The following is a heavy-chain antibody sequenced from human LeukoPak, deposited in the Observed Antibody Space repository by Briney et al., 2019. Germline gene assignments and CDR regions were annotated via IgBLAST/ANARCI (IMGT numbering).Heavy chain of an antibody. CDR3: ARDLVGLYYFDY. Sequence: SVKVSFTASGGTFSSYAISWVRQAPGQGLEWMGGIIPIFGTANYAQKFQGRVTITADESTSTAYMELSSLRSEGTAVYYCARDLVGLYYFDYWGQGTLVTVSS. CDR2: IIPIFGTA. D-gene: IGHD3-10*01. CDR1: GGTFSSYA. J-gene: IGHJ4*02. V-gene: IGHV1-69*13.